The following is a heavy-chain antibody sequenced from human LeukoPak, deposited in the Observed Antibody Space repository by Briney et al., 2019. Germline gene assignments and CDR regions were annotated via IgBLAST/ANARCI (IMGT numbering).Heavy chain of an antibody. CDR1: GFTVSSNY. CDR2: IYSGGST. V-gene: IGHV3-53*01. J-gene: IGHJ4*02. Sequence: GGSLRLSCAASGFTVSSNYMSWVRQAPGKGLDWVSVIYSGGSTYYADSVKGRFTISRDNSKNTLYLQMNSLRAEDTAVYYCARVWGGGYNYFDYWGQGTLVTVSS. CDR3: ARVWGGGYNYFDY. D-gene: IGHD5-24*01.